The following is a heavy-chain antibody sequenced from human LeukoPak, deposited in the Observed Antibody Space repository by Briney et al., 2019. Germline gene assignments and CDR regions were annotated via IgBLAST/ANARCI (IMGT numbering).Heavy chain of an antibody. Sequence: GGSLRLSCAASGFTFDAYGMTWVRQAPGKGLEWVSGISWNGGSTGYADSVKGRFTISRDNAKNSLYLQMNSLRAEDTALYHCARTRYSGSYGGADYWGQGTLITVSS. CDR2: ISWNGGST. J-gene: IGHJ4*02. D-gene: IGHD1-26*01. CDR1: GFTFDAYG. CDR3: ARTRYSGSYGGADY. V-gene: IGHV3-20*01.